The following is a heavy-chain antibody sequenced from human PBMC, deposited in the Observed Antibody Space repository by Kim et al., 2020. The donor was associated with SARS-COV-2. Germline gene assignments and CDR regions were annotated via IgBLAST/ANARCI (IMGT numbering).Heavy chain of an antibody. D-gene: IGHD6-19*01. V-gene: IGHV4-39*07. CDR3: ARDGIAVAGYFDY. J-gene: IGHJ4*02. Sequence: YNPTLKSRVTISVDTSKNQFSLKLSSVTAADTAVYYCARDGIAVAGYFDYWGQGTLVTVSS.